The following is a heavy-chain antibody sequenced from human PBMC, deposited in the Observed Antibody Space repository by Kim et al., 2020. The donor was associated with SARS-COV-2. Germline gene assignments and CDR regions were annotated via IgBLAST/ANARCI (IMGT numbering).Heavy chain of an antibody. CDR1: GFTFSTYS. D-gene: IGHD3-10*01. V-gene: IGHV3-48*02. J-gene: IGHJ4*02. Sequence: GGSLRLSCAASGFTFSTYSMNWVRQAPGKGLEWVSYISSSSRTIYYADSVKGRFTISRDNAKNSLYLQMNSLRDEDTAVYYCARDWRNGKLFPYWGQGTLVTVSS. CDR3: ARDWRNGKLFPY. CDR2: ISSSSRTI.